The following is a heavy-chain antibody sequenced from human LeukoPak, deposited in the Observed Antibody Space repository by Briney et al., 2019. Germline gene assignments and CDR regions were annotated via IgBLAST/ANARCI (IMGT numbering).Heavy chain of an antibody. CDR2: SGDNT. V-gene: IGHV3-23*01. Sequence: PGGSLRLSCAASGFTFSSYAMSWVRQAPGKGLEWVSSSGDNTRYADSVKGRFTISRDNSKSTLDLQMNGLRAEDTAVYYCAKSWRYYDSSNYYAFDIWGQGTMVTVSS. CDR3: AKSWRYYDSSNYYAFDI. J-gene: IGHJ3*02. D-gene: IGHD3-22*01. CDR1: GFTFSSYA.